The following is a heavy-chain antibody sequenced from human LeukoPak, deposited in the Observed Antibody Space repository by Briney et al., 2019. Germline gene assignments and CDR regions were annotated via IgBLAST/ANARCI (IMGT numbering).Heavy chain of an antibody. D-gene: IGHD2-2*01. Sequence: GGSLRLSCAASGFTFSSYAMRWVRQAPGEGLEWVSAISGSGGSTYYADSVKGQFTISRDNSKNTLYLQMNSLRAEDTAVYYCAKEEQWYQHGVDYWGQGTLVTVSS. V-gene: IGHV3-23*01. CDR1: GFTFSSYA. CDR2: ISGSGGST. CDR3: AKEEQWYQHGVDY. J-gene: IGHJ4*02.